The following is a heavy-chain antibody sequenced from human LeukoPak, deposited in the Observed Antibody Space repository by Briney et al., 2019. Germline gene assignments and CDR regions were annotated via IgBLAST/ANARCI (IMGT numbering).Heavy chain of an antibody. D-gene: IGHD3-10*01. CDR2: INHSGST. CDR3: ASSRRRITMVRGVIPYFDY. CDR1: GGSFSGYY. Sequence: SETLSLTCAVYGGSFSGYYWSWIRQPPGKGLEWIGEINHSGSTNYNPSLKSRVTISVDTSKNQFSLKLSSVTAADTAVYYCASSRRRITMVRGVIPYFDYWGQGTLVTVSS. J-gene: IGHJ4*02. V-gene: IGHV4-34*01.